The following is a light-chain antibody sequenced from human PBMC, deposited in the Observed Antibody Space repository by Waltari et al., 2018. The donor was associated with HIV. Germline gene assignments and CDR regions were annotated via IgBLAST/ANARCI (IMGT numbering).Light chain of an antibody. V-gene: IGLV2-14*03. Sequence: QSALTQPASVSGSPGQSITIPCTGTSSDVGGYIHVSWYQQHPGKAPKLMIYDVSNRPSGVSNRFSGSKSGNTASLTISGLQAEDEADYYCSSYTSSSTYVFGTGTKVTVL. CDR1: SSDVGGYIH. J-gene: IGLJ1*01. CDR3: SSYTSSSTYV. CDR2: DVS.